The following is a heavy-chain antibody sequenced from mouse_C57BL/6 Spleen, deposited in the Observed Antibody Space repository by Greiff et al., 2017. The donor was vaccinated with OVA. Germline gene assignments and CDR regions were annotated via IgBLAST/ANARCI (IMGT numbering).Heavy chain of an antibody. CDR1: GYTFTSYW. CDR3: ARDGSSYDFDY. CDR2: IDPNSGGT. Sequence: QVQLQQPGAELVKPGASVKLSCKASGYTFTSYWMHWVKQRPGRGLEWIGRIDPNSGGTKYNEKFKSQATLTVDKPSSTTYMRLSILTSEDSAVYDCARDGSSYDFDYWGQGTTLTVSS. J-gene: IGHJ2*01. D-gene: IGHD1-1*01. V-gene: IGHV1-72*01.